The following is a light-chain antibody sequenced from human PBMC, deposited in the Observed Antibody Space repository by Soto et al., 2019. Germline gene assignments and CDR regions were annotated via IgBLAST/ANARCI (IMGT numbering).Light chain of an antibody. V-gene: IGLV2-14*01. CDR3: SSYTSNNFYV. J-gene: IGLJ1*01. Sequence: QSVLTQPASVSGSPGQSITISCTGTGSDISAYNYVSWYQQHPGKAPKLMIYEVGDRPSGLSNRFSGSKSGITASLTISRLQPEDEADYYCSSYTSNNFYVFGTGTKVTVL. CDR2: EVG. CDR1: GSDISAYNY.